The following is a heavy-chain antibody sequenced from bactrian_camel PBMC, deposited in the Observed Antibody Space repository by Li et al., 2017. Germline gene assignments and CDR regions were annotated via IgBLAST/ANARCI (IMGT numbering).Heavy chain of an antibody. J-gene: IGHJ4*01. D-gene: IGHD3*01. Sequence: QVQLVESGGGSVQAGGSLRLSCTAYGFDLDDSDMGWYRQAPGHECEQVATLVNDGTAYYEDPVKGRFTIAAHNKTTVYLQMTSLKPEDTGTYNCSGANYHGCAGRQGTQVTVS. V-gene: IGHV3S63*01. CDR2: TLVNDGTA. CDR1: GFDLDDSD.